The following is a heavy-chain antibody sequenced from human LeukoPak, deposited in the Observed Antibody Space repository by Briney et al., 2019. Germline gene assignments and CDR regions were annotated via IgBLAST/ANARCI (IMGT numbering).Heavy chain of an antibody. CDR2: IYPADSDT. CDR1: GYSFTSRW. Sequence: GESLKISCKGSGYSFTSRWIAWVRQMPGKGLEWMGIIYPADSDTKYSPSFQGQVTISVDKSISTAYLQWSSLEASDTAIYYCATESWGNLDYWGQGTLVTVSS. D-gene: IGHD7-27*01. J-gene: IGHJ4*02. V-gene: IGHV5-51*01. CDR3: ATESWGNLDY.